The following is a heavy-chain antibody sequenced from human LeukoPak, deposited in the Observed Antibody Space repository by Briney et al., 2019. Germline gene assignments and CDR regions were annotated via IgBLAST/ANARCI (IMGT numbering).Heavy chain of an antibody. J-gene: IGHJ4*02. CDR1: GGSFSGYY. Sequence: SETLSLTCAVYGGSFSGYYWSWIRQPPGKGLEWIGYIYYSGSTNYNPSLKSRVTISVDTSKNQFSLKLNSVTAADTAVYYCARSQLWPLYYFDYWGQGTLVTVSS. CDR3: ARSQLWPLYYFDY. CDR2: IYYSGST. V-gene: IGHV4-59*01. D-gene: IGHD5-18*01.